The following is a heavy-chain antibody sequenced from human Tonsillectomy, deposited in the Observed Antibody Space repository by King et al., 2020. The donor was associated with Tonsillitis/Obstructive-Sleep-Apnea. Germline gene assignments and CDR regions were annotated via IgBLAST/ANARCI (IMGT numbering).Heavy chain of an antibody. CDR2: LSGNGVRT. Sequence: VQLLESGGGLVQPGGSLRLSCAASGFSFSSYAMSWVRQAPGKGLEWVSSLSGNGVRTYYADSVKGRFTISRDNSKSTLYLQMNSLRADETAVYYCAKSHVVTPSDYYYYYYMDVWGKGTTVTVSS. CDR3: AKSHVVTPSDYYYYYYMDV. J-gene: IGHJ6*03. V-gene: IGHV3-23*01. D-gene: IGHD4-23*01. CDR1: GFSFSSYA.